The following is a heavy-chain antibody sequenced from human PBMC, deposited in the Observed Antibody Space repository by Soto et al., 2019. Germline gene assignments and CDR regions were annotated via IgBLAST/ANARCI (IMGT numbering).Heavy chain of an antibody. V-gene: IGHV4-30-4*01. D-gene: IGHD6-6*01. CDR1: GDSISSDDYY. J-gene: IGHJ4*02. CDR2: IYYRGST. Sequence: SETLSLTCTVSGDSISSDDYYWSWIRQPPGKGLEWVGYIYYRGSTYYNPSLKSRVTISVDTSKNQVSLKLNSVTAADTAVYYCVGGKQIVATLDYWGQGTLVTVSS. CDR3: VGGKQIVATLDY.